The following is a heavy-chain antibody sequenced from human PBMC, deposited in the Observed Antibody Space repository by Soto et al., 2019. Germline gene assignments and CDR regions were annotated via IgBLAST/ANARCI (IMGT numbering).Heavy chain of an antibody. Sequence: PGGSLRLSCAASGFTFDDYAMHWVRQAPGKGLEWVSSISWNSGNIIYADSVKGRFTISRDDATLYLQMNSLRADDSALYYCAKGLYSGWWALDYWGQGTQVTVSS. D-gene: IGHD6-19*01. V-gene: IGHV3-9*01. CDR3: AKGLYSGWWALDY. CDR2: ISWNSGNI. CDR1: GFTFDDYA. J-gene: IGHJ4*02.